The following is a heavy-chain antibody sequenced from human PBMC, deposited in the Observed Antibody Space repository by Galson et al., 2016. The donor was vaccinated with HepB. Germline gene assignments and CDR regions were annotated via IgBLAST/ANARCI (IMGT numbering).Heavy chain of an antibody. V-gene: IGHV3-23*01. D-gene: IGHD2-2*01. CDR1: GFTFRNYG. CDR2: ISRSGDST. Sequence: SLRLSCVASGFTFRNYGMTWVRQAPGKGLEVVSSISRSGDSTDYADSVKGRFTISRDNSKNTLSLQMNSLTADDTAIYYCVQGSTAPAVWGKGTTVTVSS. J-gene: IGHJ6*04. CDR3: VQGSTAPAV.